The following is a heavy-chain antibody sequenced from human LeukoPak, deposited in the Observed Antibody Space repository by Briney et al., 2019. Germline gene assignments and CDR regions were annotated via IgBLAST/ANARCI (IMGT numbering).Heavy chain of an antibody. V-gene: IGHV4-30-2*01. CDR2: IYHSGST. CDR1: GGSISSGGYY. D-gene: IGHD2-2*01. Sequence: PSQTLSLTCTVSGGSISSGGYYWSWIRQPPGKGLEWIGYIYHSGSTYYNPSLKSRVTISVDRSKNQFSLKLSSVTAADTAVYYCARGYQLLQAYYYYYYMDVWGKGTTVTVSS. J-gene: IGHJ6*03. CDR3: ARGYQLLQAYYYYYYMDV.